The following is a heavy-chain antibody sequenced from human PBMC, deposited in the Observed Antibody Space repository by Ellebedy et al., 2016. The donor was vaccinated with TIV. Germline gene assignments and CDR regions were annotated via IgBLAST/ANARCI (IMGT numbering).Heavy chain of an antibody. Sequence: SVKVSCXASGGTFSSYAISWVRQAPGERLEWMGRIIPILGIPNYAQKFQGRVTISADKSTSTVSLELSSLRSDDTALYYCARVSRWEAFDIWGQGTMVTVSS. CDR1: GGTFSSYA. J-gene: IGHJ3*02. D-gene: IGHD1-26*01. CDR3: ARVSRWEAFDI. V-gene: IGHV1-69*04. CDR2: IIPILGIP.